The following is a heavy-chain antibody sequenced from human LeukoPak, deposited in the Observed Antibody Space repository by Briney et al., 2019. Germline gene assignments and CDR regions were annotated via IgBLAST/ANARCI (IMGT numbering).Heavy chain of an antibody. D-gene: IGHD3-22*01. V-gene: IGHV4-4*07. CDR3: ARLLGSSGYAGDWYFDL. CDR2: IYTSGST. J-gene: IGHJ2*01. CDR1: GGSISSYY. Sequence: SETLSLTCTVSGGSISSYYWSWIRQPAGKGLEWIGRIYTSGSTNYNPSLKSRVTMSRETSKNQFSLKLTSVTAADTAVYYCARLLGSSGYAGDWYFDLWGRGILVTVSS.